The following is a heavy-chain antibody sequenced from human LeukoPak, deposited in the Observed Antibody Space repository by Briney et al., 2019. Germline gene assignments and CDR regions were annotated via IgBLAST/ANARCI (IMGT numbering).Heavy chain of an antibody. J-gene: IGHJ4*02. CDR3: ASGDYSINY. CDR1: GFIFSNYG. Sequence: GGSLRLSCAASGFIFSNYGMHWVRQAPGKGLEWVAVIWYDGSNKYYADSVKGRFTISRDNSKNTLYLRMNSLRAEDTAVYYCASGDYSINYWGQGTLVTVSS. CDR2: IWYDGSNK. D-gene: IGHD4-11*01. V-gene: IGHV3-33*01.